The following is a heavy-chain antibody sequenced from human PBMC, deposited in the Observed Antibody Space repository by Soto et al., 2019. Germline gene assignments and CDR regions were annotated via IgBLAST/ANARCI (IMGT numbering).Heavy chain of an antibody. D-gene: IGHD4-17*01. V-gene: IGHV1-69*13. J-gene: IGHJ6*02. CDR1: GGTFSSYA. Sequence: SVKVSCKASGGTFSSYAISWVRQAPGQGLEWMGGIIPIFGTANYAQKFQGRVTITADESTGTAYMELSSLRSEDTAVYYCARDSGSWYFWTTVTTSSGYYYGMDVWGQGTTVTVSS. CDR3: ARDSGSWYFWTTVTTSSGYYYGMDV. CDR2: IIPIFGTA.